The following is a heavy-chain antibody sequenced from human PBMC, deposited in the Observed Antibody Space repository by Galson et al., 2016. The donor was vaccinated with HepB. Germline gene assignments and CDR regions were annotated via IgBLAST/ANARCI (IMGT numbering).Heavy chain of an antibody. J-gene: IGHJ6*03. CDR1: GGTFSRYT. CDR2: IIPILGPA. D-gene: IGHD1-26*01. V-gene: IGHV1-69*08. Sequence: SVKVSCKASGGTFSRYTINWVRQAPGQGLEWMGGIIPILGPAHYAQKFQGRATITADKSTSTAHMDLSSLRSEDTAVYYCAVGFYLYYMDVWGNGTSVTVSS. CDR3: AVGFYLYYMDV.